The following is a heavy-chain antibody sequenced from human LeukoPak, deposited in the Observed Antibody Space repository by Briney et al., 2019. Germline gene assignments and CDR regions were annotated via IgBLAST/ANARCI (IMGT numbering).Heavy chain of an antibody. CDR1: VYTFTSYG. J-gene: IGHJ6*02. D-gene: IGHD4-17*01. CDR2: ISAYNGNT. CDR3: ARGGDRTPRYGMDV. Sequence: ASVTVSCKASVYTFTSYGISWVRQAPGQELEWMGWISAYNGNTNYAQKLRGRVTMTTDTSTSTAYMELRSLRSDVTAVYYCARGGDRTPRYGMDVWGQGNTVTVSS. V-gene: IGHV1-18*01.